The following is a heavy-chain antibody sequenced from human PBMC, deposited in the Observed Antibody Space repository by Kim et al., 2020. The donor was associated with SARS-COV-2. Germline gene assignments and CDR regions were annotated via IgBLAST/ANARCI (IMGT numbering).Heavy chain of an antibody. CDR1: GYTFTSYN. CDR2: INPNSGGT. Sequence: ASVKVSCKASGYTFTSYNIHWVRQAPGQGPEWMGWINPNSGGTNSPQKFQGWVTMTRDTSISTAYMELSRLRSDDTAVYYCAREGGGARGDSYYGLDVWG. CDR3: AREGGGARGDSYYGLDV. V-gene: IGHV1-2*04. D-gene: IGHD3-10*01. J-gene: IGHJ6*02.